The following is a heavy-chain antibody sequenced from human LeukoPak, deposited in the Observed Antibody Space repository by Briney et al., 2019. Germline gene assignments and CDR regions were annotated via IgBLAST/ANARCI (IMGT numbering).Heavy chain of an antibody. Sequence: GGSLRLSCAASGFTFSSHWMSWVRQAPGKGLEWVANIKEDGSEKYYVDSVKGRFTISRDNAKNSLYLQMNSLRAEDTAVYYCARFRLVFDDWGQGTLVTVSS. CDR3: ARFRLVFDD. CDR2: IKEDGSEK. CDR1: GFTFSSHW. D-gene: IGHD6-19*01. J-gene: IGHJ4*02. V-gene: IGHV3-7*01.